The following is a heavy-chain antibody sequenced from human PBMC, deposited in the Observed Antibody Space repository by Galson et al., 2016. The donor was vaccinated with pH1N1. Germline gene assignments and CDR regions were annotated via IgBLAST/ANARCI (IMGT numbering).Heavy chain of an antibody. CDR1: GYSFTNYW. V-gene: IGHV5-51*03. D-gene: IGHD2/OR15-2a*01. CDR2: IYPGDSET. Sequence: QSGAEVKKPGESLKISCKGSGYSFTNYWIGWVRQIPGKGLEWMGIIYPGDSETKYSPSFEGQVTFSVDKSKNTAYLHWSSLKASDTAIYYCARRSTELGLDYWGQGVLVTVSS. J-gene: IGHJ4*02. CDR3: ARRSTELGLDY.